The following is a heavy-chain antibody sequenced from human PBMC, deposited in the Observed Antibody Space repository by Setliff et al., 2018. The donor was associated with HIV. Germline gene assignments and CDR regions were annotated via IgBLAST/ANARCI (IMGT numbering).Heavy chain of an antibody. V-gene: IGHV3-20*04. CDR3: ARGAWGSRFDY. D-gene: IGHD7-27*01. CDR2: IHGNDGTK. J-gene: IGHJ4*02. CDR1: GFTFHDFG. Sequence: GGSLRLTCVTSGFTFHDFGLSWVRQAPGKGLEWVAGIHGNDGTKRYADSVRGRFTISRDNAKNSLYLQLSSLEFEDTALYYCARGAWGSRFDYWGQGTLVTVSS.